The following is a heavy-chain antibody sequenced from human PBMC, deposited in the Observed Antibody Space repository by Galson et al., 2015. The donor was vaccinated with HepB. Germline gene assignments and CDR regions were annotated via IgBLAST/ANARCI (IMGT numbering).Heavy chain of an antibody. CDR1: GYSFTSYW. CDR3: ARLAGYATADWYFDL. V-gene: IGHV5-10-1*01. Sequence: QSGAEVKEPGESLRISCKGSGYSFTSYWITWVRQMPGKGLEWMGRIDPTDSYTNYSPSFQGHVTISADKSISTAYLQWSSLKASDTAMYYCARLAGYATADWYFDLWGRGTLVTVSS. J-gene: IGHJ2*01. D-gene: IGHD2-2*01. CDR2: IDPTDSYT.